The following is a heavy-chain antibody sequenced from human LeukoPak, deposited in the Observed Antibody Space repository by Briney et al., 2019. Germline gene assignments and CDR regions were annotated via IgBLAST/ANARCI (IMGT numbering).Heavy chain of an antibody. CDR2: IYPRDSDT. D-gene: IGHD5-12*01. CDR1: GYIFTNYW. CDR3: ARRQYSGYDFDY. Sequence: GESLKISCKASGYIFTNYWIGWVRQMPGKGLEWMGIIYPRDSDTRYSPSFQGQVTVSADKSISTAYLQWSSLEASDTAMYYCARRQYSGYDFDYWGQGTLVTVSS. V-gene: IGHV5-51*01. J-gene: IGHJ4*02.